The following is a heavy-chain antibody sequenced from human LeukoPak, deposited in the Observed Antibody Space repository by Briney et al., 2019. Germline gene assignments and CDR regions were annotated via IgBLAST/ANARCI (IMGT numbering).Heavy chain of an antibody. CDR2: IWYDASNK. CDR3: ARDLGSIAAVGEDFYYYGMDV. Sequence: GGSLRLSCAASGFTFSSFGMHWVRQAPGKGLEWVAVIWYDASNKYYADSVKGRFTISRDNSKNTLYLQMNSLRDDDTAVYYCARDLGSIAAVGEDFYYYGMDVWGQGTTVTVSS. CDR1: GFTFSSFG. V-gene: IGHV3-33*01. D-gene: IGHD6-13*01. J-gene: IGHJ6*02.